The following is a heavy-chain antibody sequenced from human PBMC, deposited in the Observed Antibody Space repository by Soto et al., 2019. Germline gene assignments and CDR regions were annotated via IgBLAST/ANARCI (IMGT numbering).Heavy chain of an antibody. D-gene: IGHD2-2*01. CDR3: AKGGCSSTSCYAEVYYYGMDV. J-gene: IGHJ6*02. CDR2: ISWDGGST. Sequence: EVQLVESGGVVVQPGGSLRLSCAASGFTFDDYTMHWVRQAPGKGLEWVSLISWDGGSTYYADSVKGRFTISRDNSKNSLYLQMNRLRTEDTALYYCAKGGCSSTSCYAEVYYYGMDVWGQGTTVTVSS. V-gene: IGHV3-43*01. CDR1: GFTFDDYT.